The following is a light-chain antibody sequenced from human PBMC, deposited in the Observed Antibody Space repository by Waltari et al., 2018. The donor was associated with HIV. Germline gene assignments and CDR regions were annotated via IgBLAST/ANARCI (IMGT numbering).Light chain of an antibody. V-gene: IGKV3-20*01. Sequence: IVLTQSPGTLSLSPGARATLSGRASHSVSSSYLAWYQKKPGQTPTLLIHGASSRATSIPDRFRGSGSGTDLTLTISRREPEDLAVDYCQQYGSSPRTFGQGTKVQIK. CDR3: QQYGSSPRT. J-gene: IGKJ1*01. CDR2: GAS. CDR1: HSVSSSY.